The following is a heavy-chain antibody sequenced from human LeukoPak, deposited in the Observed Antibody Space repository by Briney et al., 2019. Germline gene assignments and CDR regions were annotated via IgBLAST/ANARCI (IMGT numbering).Heavy chain of an antibody. CDR2: FDPEDGET. CDR3: ATDRRSRDCSSTSCYAFDY. D-gene: IGHD2-2*01. J-gene: IGHJ4*02. V-gene: IGHV1-24*01. CDR1: GYTLTELS. Sequence: ASVKVSCKVSGYTLTELSMHWVRQAPGKGLEWMGGFDPEDGETIYAQKFQGRVTMTEDTSTDTAYMELSSLRSEDTAVYYCATDRRSRDCSSTSCYAFDYWGQGTLVTVSS.